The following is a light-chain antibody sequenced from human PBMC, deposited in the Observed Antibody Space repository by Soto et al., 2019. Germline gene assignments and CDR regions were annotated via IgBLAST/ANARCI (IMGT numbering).Light chain of an antibody. V-gene: IGLV2-14*01. CDR2: EVS. CDR3: ISYTSDDVRYV. Sequence: QSVLTQPASVSGTPGQSITISCTGSNSDVGIYDFVSWYQHHPGRAPKLIVSEVSHRPSGVSNRFSGSKSGNTASLTISGLQSDDEADYYCISYTSDDVRYVFGTGTKVTVL. J-gene: IGLJ1*01. CDR1: NSDVGIYDF.